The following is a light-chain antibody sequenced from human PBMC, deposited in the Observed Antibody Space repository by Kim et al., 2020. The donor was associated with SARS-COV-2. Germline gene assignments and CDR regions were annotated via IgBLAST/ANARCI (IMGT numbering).Light chain of an antibody. V-gene: IGKV3-11*01. J-gene: IGKJ4*01. Sequence: SPGERDTLSCRASQSVSSYLAWYQQKPGQAPRLLIYDASNRATGIPARFSGSGSGTDFTLTISSLEPEDFAVYYCQQRSNWAGLTFGGGTKVDIK. CDR3: QQRSNWAGLT. CDR1: QSVSSY. CDR2: DAS.